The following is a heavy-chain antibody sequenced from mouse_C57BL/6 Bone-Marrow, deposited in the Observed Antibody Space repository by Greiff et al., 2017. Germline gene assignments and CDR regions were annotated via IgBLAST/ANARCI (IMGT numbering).Heavy chain of an antibody. D-gene: IGHD3-2*02. V-gene: IGHV1-26*01. CDR2: INPNNGGT. J-gene: IGHJ3*01. Sequence: EVQLQQSGPELVKPGASVKISCKASGYTFTDYYMHWVKQSHGKSLEWIGDINPNNGGTSYNQKFKGKATSTVDKSSSTAYMELRSLTSEDSAVDYCARGGGSGPFAYWGQGTLVTVSA. CDR1: GYTFTDYY. CDR3: ARGGGSGPFAY.